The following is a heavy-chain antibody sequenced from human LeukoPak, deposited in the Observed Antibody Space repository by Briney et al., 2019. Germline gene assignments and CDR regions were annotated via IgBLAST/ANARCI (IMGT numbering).Heavy chain of an antibody. Sequence: ASVKVSCKASGYTFTGYYMHWVRQAPGQGLEGMGWFYPNSGGTNYAQKFQGRVTMTRDTSISTAYVELSRLRSDDTAVYYCARAGRLYYGGNSEVLYFQHWGQGTLVTVSS. V-gene: IGHV1-2*02. CDR1: GYTFTGYY. D-gene: IGHD4-23*01. J-gene: IGHJ1*01. CDR2: FYPNSGGT. CDR3: ARAGRLYYGGNSEVLYFQH.